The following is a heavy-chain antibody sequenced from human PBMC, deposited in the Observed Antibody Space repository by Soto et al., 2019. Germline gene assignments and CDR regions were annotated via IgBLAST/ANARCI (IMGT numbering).Heavy chain of an antibody. D-gene: IGHD2-2*02. CDR1: GFTFSSYG. V-gene: IGHV3-33*01. J-gene: IGHJ6*02. Sequence: LRLSCAASGFTFSSYGMHWVRQAPGKGLEWVAVIWYDGSNKYYADSVKGRFTISRDNSKNTLYLQMNSLRAEDTAVYYCARDLPPRYCSSTSCYNRYGMDVWGQGTTVTVSS. CDR3: ARDLPPRYCSSTSCYNRYGMDV. CDR2: IWYDGSNK.